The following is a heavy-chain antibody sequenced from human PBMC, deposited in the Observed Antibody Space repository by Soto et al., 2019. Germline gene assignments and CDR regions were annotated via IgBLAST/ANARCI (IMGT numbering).Heavy chain of an antibody. Sequence: EVQLLESGGGLVQPGGSLRLSCAVSGFIISDYGVTWVRQAPGKGLEWVSGFSGGGGGTFYADSVKGRFTISRDDPKNTAHLQMNSLGAEDTAVYYCVRWNGFGDRWGQGTLVTVSS. CDR2: FSGGGGGT. CDR1: GFIISDYG. J-gene: IGHJ5*02. V-gene: IGHV3-23*01. D-gene: IGHD1-1*01. CDR3: VRWNGFGDR.